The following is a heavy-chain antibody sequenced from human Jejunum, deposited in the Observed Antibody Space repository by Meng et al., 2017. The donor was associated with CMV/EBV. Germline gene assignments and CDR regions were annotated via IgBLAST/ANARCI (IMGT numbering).Heavy chain of an antibody. CDR2: IHHSGGT. Sequence: VFGWSFSGYYWGWVRPSPGKGLGWVGEIHHSGGTKYNPSLKGRVTKSVDTSKNQFSLKLRSVTAADTSVFYCARGVITGRPHFDSWGQGTLVTVSS. V-gene: IGHV4-34*01. J-gene: IGHJ4*02. CDR3: ARGVITGRPHFDS. CDR1: GWSFSGYY. D-gene: IGHD1-14*01.